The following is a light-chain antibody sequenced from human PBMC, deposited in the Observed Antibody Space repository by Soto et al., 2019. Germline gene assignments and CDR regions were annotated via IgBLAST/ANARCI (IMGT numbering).Light chain of an antibody. CDR1: SSDVGAYNY. J-gene: IGLJ1*01. V-gene: IGLV2-14*01. Sequence: QSVLTQPASVSGSPGQSITISCTGTSSDVGAYNYVSWYQKHPGKAPKLIIFEVTYRPSEVSNRFSGSKSGNTASLTSSGLQADDEADYYCCSFAGSLKFVFGTGTKVTV. CDR2: EVT. CDR3: CSFAGSLKFV.